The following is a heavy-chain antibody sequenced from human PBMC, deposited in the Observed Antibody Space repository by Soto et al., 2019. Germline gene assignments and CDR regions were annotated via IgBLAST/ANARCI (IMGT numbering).Heavy chain of an antibody. CDR1: GFTVSINY. J-gene: IGHJ3*02. D-gene: IGHD6-6*01. CDR2: IYSGGST. CDR3: ARDFRPAGYAFDI. V-gene: IGHV3-66*01. Sequence: GGSLRLSCAASGFTVSINYMSWFRQAPGKGLEWVSVIYSGGSTYYADSVKGRFTISRDNSKNTLYLQMNSLRAEDTAVYYCARDFRPAGYAFDIWGQGTMVTVS.